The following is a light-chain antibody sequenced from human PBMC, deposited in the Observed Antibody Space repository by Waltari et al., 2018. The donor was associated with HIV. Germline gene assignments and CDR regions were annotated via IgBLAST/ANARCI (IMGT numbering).Light chain of an antibody. CDR3: CSYGGTYNV. J-gene: IGLJ1*01. CDR2: EVS. CDR1: SSDVGGYNS. Sequence: QSALTQPRSVSGSPGPSVTISCTGTSSDVGGYNSVSWYQQHPGKAPKLLIYEVSKWPSGVPDRVSGAKSCNTASLTISGLRADDEADYYCCSYGGTYNVFGTGTKVTIL. V-gene: IGLV2-11*01.